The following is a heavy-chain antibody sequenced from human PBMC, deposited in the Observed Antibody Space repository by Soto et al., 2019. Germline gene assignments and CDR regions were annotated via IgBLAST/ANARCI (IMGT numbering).Heavy chain of an antibody. V-gene: IGHV4-39*01. D-gene: IGHD4-4*01. CDR1: GDSISSSNYF. CDR3: ARRNPSSPYFDY. J-gene: IGHJ4*02. CDR2: IYHTGTT. Sequence: QLQLQESGPGLVKPSETLSLTCTVSGDSISSSNYFWGWIRQPPGKGLEWIGSIYHTGTTYYNPSLKSPVIMSVDTSKNQFSLDLNSVTAADTAVYYCARRNPSSPYFDYWGRGTLVTVSS.